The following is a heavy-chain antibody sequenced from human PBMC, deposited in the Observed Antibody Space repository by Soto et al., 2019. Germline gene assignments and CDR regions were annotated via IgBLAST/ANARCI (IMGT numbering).Heavy chain of an antibody. V-gene: IGHV3-7*01. D-gene: IGHD3-16*01. Sequence: EVQLVESGGGLVQPGGSLRLSCAASGFTFSSYWMSWVRQAPGKGLEWVANIKQDGSEKYYVDSVKGRFTISRDNAKNSLYLQMNSLRAEDTAVYYCAFPRYMFTFGGVFDYWGQGPLVTVSS. CDR2: IKQDGSEK. CDR3: AFPRYMFTFGGVFDY. CDR1: GFTFSSYW. J-gene: IGHJ4*02.